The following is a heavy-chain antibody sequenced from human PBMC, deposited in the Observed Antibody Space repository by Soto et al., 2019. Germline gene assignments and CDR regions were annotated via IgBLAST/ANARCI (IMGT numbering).Heavy chain of an antibody. CDR1: GGSISSYY. CDR3: ARRWGNGFDY. V-gene: IGHV4-59*08. Sequence: QVQLQESGPGLVKPSETLSLTCTVSGGSISSYYWSWIRQPPGKGLEWIGYIYYSGSTNYNPSLXSXVXIXLDTSKNQFSRKLSSVTAADTAVYYCARRWGNGFDYWGQGTLVTVSS. D-gene: IGHD3-16*01. CDR2: IYYSGST. J-gene: IGHJ4*02.